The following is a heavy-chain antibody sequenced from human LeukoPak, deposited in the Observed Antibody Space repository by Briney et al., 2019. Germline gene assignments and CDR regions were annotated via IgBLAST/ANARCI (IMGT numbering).Heavy chain of an antibody. D-gene: IGHD4/OR15-4a*01. Sequence: GGSLRLSCAASGFPFSSYSMNWVRQAPGKGLEWVSSISSSSSYIYYADSVKGRFTISRHNAKNSLFLQMNSLRAEDTAVYYCARRAGAYSHPYDYWGQGTLVTVSS. CDR3: ARRAGAYSHPYDY. V-gene: IGHV3-21*04. CDR2: ISSSSSYI. CDR1: GFPFSSYS. J-gene: IGHJ4*02.